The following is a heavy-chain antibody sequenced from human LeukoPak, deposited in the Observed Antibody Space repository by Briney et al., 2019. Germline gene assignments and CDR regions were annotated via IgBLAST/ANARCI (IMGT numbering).Heavy chain of an antibody. J-gene: IGHJ4*02. CDR2: IYYSGSI. CDR1: GGSISSYY. D-gene: IGHD3-16*01. CDR3: ARGGSFFDS. V-gene: IGHV4-59*01. Sequence: SETLSLTCTVSGGSISSYYWSWIRQPPGKGLEWIGYIYYSGSINYSPSLKSRVTISVDTSRNQFSLKLSSVTAADTAVYFCARGGSFFDSWGQGTLVTVSS.